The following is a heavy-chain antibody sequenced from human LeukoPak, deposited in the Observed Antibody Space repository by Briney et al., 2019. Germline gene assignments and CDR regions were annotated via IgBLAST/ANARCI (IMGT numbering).Heavy chain of an antibody. J-gene: IGHJ3*02. D-gene: IGHD2-21*01. V-gene: IGHV3-21*01. CDR2: ISSSSSYI. CDR3: ARANPLIGDAFDI. Sequence: GGSLRLSCAASGFTFSSYSMNWVRQAPGKGLEWVSSISSSSSYIYYAGSVKGRFTISRDNAKNSLYLQMNSLRAEDTAVYYCARANPLIGDAFDIWGQGTMVTVSS. CDR1: GFTFSSYS.